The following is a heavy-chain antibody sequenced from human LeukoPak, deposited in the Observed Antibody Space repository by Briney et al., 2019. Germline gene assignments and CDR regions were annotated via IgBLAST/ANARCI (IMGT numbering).Heavy chain of an antibody. CDR1: GGSISGYY. CDR3: ARALGAFDI. Sequence: SETLSLTCTVSGGSISGYYWTWVRQPAGKGLEWIGRIYSSGSANYNPSLKSRVTISLDKSKNQVSLKLNSVTAADTAVYYCARALGAFDIWGQGTMVTVSS. V-gene: IGHV4-4*07. CDR2: IYSSGSA. J-gene: IGHJ3*02.